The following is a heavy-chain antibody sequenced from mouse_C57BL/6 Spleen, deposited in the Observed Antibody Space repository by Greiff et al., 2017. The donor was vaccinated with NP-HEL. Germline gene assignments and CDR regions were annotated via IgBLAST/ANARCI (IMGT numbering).Heavy chain of an antibody. CDR1: GFTFSSYG. Sequence: EVQLVESGGDLVKPGGSLKLSCAASGFTFSSYGMSWVRQTPDKRLEWVATISSGGSYTYYPDSVKGRFTISRDNAKNTLYLQMSSLKSEDTAMYYCARQIYYGSSPRYFDVWGTGTTVTVSS. CDR3: ARQIYYGSSPRYFDV. CDR2: ISSGGSYT. V-gene: IGHV5-6*01. D-gene: IGHD1-1*01. J-gene: IGHJ1*03.